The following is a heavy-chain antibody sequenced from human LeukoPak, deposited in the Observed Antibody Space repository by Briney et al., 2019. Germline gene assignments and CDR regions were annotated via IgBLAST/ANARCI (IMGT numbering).Heavy chain of an antibody. V-gene: IGHV4-39*01. D-gene: IGHD3-16*01. J-gene: IGHJ5*02. CDR2: IYYSGST. CDR3: ARHYGWFDP. Sequence: SETLSLTCTVSGGSISSSSYYWGWIRQPPGKGLEWIGSIYYSGSTYYNPSLKSRVTISVDSSKNQFSLKLSSVTAADTAVYYCARHYGWFDPWGQGTLVTVSS. CDR1: GGSISSSSYY.